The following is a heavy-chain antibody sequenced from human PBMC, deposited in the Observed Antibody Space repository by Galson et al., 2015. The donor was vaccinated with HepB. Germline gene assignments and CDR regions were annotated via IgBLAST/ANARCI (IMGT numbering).Heavy chain of an antibody. Sequence: SLRLSCAASGFIFKTYGMHWVRQAPGKGLEWVAFIRFDGSDKYYSDSVKGRFTISRDNSKNTLYLQMNSLRAEDTAVYYCAKPLYYTSGAYYPTPDDAFDIWGQGTMVTVSS. CDR2: IRFDGSDK. V-gene: IGHV3-30*02. CDR1: GFIFKTYG. D-gene: IGHD3-10*01. CDR3: AKPLYYTSGAYYPTPDDAFDI. J-gene: IGHJ3*02.